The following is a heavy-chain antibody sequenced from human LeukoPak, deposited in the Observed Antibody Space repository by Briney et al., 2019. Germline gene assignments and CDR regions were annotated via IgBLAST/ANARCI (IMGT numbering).Heavy chain of an antibody. CDR3: ARHERRGFDP. V-gene: IGHV5-51*01. J-gene: IGHJ5*02. Sequence: RGASLQISCKGSGYSFTSYWIGWVRQLPGKGLEWMGIIYPGDSDTRYSPSFQGQVTISADKSISTAYLQWSSLKASDTAMYYCARHERRGFDPWGQGTLVTVSS. CDR1: GYSFTSYW. CDR2: IYPGDSDT.